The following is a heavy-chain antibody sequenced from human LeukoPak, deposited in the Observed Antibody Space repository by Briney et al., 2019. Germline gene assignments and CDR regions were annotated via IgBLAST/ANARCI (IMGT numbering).Heavy chain of an antibody. Sequence: GGSLRLSCAASGFSFSSYNMNWVRQAPGKGLEWVSSITTSSTYTFYADTVKGRFTISRDNAKNSLYLQMNSLRAEDTAVYYCARDPYSGSYGDSYYYYMDVWGKGTTVTISS. V-gene: IGHV3-21*01. J-gene: IGHJ6*03. CDR2: ITTSSTYT. CDR1: GFSFSSYN. CDR3: ARDPYSGSYGDSYYYYMDV. D-gene: IGHD1-26*01.